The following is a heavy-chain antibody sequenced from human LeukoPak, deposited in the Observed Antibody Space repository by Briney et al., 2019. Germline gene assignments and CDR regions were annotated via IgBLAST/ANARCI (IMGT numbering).Heavy chain of an antibody. CDR2: INHSGST. D-gene: IGHD3-10*01. CDR3: ARGGGWFGELRGYFQH. CDR1: GGPFSGYY. V-gene: IGHV4-34*01. Sequence: SETLSLTCAVYGGPFSGYYWSWIRQPPGKGLEWIGEINHSGSTNYNPSPKSRVTISVDTSKNQFSLKLSSVTAADTAVYYCARGGGWFGELRGYFQHWGQGTLVTVSS. J-gene: IGHJ1*01.